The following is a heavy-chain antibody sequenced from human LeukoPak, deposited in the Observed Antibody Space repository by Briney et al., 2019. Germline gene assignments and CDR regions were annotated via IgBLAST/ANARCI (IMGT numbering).Heavy chain of an antibody. CDR3: ARAPPSVPPDTAMVTDY. CDR2: IYSGGSP. J-gene: IGHJ4*02. Sequence: GGSLRLSCAASGFTVRSSYMSWVRQAPGKGLEWVSVIYSGGSPDYADSAKGRFTISRDNAKNSLYLQMNSLRAEDTAVYYCARAPPSVPPDTAMVTDYWGQGTLVTVSS. CDR1: GFTVRSSY. D-gene: IGHD5-18*01. V-gene: IGHV3-53*01.